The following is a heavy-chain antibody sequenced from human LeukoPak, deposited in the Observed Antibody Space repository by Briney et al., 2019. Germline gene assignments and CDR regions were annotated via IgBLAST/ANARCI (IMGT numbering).Heavy chain of an antibody. V-gene: IGHV1-46*01. D-gene: IGHD4-17*01. J-gene: IGHJ5*02. CDR2: INPSGGST. Sequence: GASVKVSCKASGYTLTAHYIHWVRQAPGQGLEWMGIINPSGGSTSYAQKFQGRVTMTRDTSTSTVYMELSSLRSEDTAVYYCARGSGDYGGDNWFDPWGQGTLVTVSS. CDR1: GYTLTAHY. CDR3: ARGSGDYGGDNWFDP.